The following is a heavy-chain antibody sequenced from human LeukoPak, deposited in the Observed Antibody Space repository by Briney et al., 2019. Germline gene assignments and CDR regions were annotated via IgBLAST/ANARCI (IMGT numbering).Heavy chain of an antibody. V-gene: IGHV3-9*03. CDR3: AKGYSSGWYLGPADY. CDR2: ISWNSGSI. D-gene: IGHD6-19*01. J-gene: IGHJ4*02. CDR1: GFTFDDYA. Sequence: GRSLRLSCAASGFTFDDYAMHWVRQAPGKGLEWVSGISWNSGSIVYADSVKGRFTISRDNAKNSLYLQMNSLRAEDMALYYCAKGYSSGWYLGPADYWGQGTLVTVSS.